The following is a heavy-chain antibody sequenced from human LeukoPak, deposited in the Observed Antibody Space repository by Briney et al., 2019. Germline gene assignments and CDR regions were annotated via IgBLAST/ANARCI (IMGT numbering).Heavy chain of an antibody. CDR1: GGSFSGYY. CDR3: ARGANYVWGSYRSSRSYYFDY. D-gene: IGHD3-16*02. CDR2: INHSGSS. Sequence: SETLSLTCAVYGGSFSGYYWSWIRQPPGKGLEWIGEINHSGSSNYNPSLKSRVTISVDTSKNQFSLKLSSVTAADTAVYYCARGANYVWGSYRSSRSYYFDYWGQGTLVTVSS. J-gene: IGHJ4*02. V-gene: IGHV4-34*01.